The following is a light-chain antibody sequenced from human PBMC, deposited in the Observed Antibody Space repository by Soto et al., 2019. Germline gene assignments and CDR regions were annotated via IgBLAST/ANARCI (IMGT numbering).Light chain of an antibody. CDR3: MQGSHWPYT. CDR2: KVS. J-gene: IGKJ2*01. Sequence: EVVLTQSPPSLPVTLGQPASMSCGSSQSLVYSDGNTYFHWFHQRPGQSPRRLIYKVSNRDSGVRDRFSGSGSGTDFTLKISGVEAEDVGIYYCMQGSHWPYTFGQGTKLEI. V-gene: IGKV2-30*01. CDR1: QSLVYSDGNTY.